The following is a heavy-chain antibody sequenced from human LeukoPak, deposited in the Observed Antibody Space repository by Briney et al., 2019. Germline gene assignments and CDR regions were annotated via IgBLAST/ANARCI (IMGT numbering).Heavy chain of an antibody. J-gene: IGHJ4*02. Sequence: GGSLRLSCAASGFTFSRYAMSWVRQAPGKGPEWVSAISKSGDHTYYADSVKGRFTISRDNSKDTLYLRMNSLRAEDTALYYCASPLSSNWYNYWGQGTLVTVPS. CDR1: GFTFSRYA. CDR3: ASPLSSNWYNY. V-gene: IGHV3-23*01. CDR2: ISKSGDHT. D-gene: IGHD6-13*01.